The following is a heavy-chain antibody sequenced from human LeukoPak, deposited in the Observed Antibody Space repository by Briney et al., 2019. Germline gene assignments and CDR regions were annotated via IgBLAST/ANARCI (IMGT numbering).Heavy chain of an antibody. CDR2: INHSGST. J-gene: IGHJ5*02. D-gene: IGHD6-19*01. Sequence: GSLRLSCAASGFIFSNYAMSWVRQAPGKGLEWIGVINHSGSTNYNPSLKSRVTISVDTSKNQFSLKLSSVTAADTAVYYCARGIAVAGTRSNWFDPWGQGTLVTVSS. CDR1: GFIFSNYA. V-gene: IGHV4-34*01. CDR3: ARGIAVAGTRSNWFDP.